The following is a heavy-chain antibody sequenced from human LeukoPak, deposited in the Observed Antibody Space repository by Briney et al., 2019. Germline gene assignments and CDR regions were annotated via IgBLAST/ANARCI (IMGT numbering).Heavy chain of an antibody. V-gene: IGHV3-30-3*01. Sequence: PGGSLRLSCAASGFTFSSYAMHWVRQAPGKGLEWVAVISYDGSNKYYADSVKGRFTISRDNSKNTLYLQMNSLRAEDTAVYYCARAPVFDPWGQGTLVTVSS. J-gene: IGHJ5*02. CDR2: ISYDGSNK. CDR1: GFTFSSYA. CDR3: ARAPVFDP.